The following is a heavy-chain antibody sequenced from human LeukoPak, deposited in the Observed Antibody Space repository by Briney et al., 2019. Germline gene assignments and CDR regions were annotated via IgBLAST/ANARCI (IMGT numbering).Heavy chain of an antibody. CDR2: MYTSGSS. CDR3: VRDMETDDAFDI. CDR1: GGSISNYY. V-gene: IGHV4-4*07. D-gene: IGHD1-1*01. J-gene: IGHJ3*02. Sequence: PSETLCLTCTVSGGSISNYYWNWIRQPAGKGLEWIGRMYTSGSSNYNPSLKSRVTISVDKSKNQLYLNLTSVTAADTAVYYCVRDMETDDAFDIWGQGTMVIVSS.